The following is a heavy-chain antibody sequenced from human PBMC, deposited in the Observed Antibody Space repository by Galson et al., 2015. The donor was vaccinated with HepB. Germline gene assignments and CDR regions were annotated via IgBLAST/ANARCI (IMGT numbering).Heavy chain of an antibody. CDR3: AVTVTTTPYYYYMDV. J-gene: IGHJ6*03. V-gene: IGHV3-72*01. CDR2: TRNKANSYTT. D-gene: IGHD4-17*01. Sequence: LRLSCAASGFTFSDHYMDWVRQAPGKGLEWVGRTRNKANSYTTEYAASVKGRFTISRDDSKNSLYLQMNSLKTEDTAVYYCAVTVTTTPYYYYMDVWGKGTTVTVSS. CDR1: GFTFSDHY.